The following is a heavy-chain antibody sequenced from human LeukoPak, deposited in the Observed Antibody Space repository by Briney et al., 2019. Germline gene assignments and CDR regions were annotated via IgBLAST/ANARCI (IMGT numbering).Heavy chain of an antibody. J-gene: IGHJ4*02. CDR2: ISAYNGNT. V-gene: IGHV1-18*01. CDR3: ARGPGSRYSGSWSWCY. D-gene: IGHD6-13*01. Sequence: ASVKVSCKASGYTFTSYGISWVRQAPGQGLEWMGWISAYNGNTNYAQKLQGRVTMTTDTSTSTAYMELRSLRSDDTAVYYCARGPGSRYSGSWSWCYWGQGTLVTVSS. CDR1: GYTFTSYG.